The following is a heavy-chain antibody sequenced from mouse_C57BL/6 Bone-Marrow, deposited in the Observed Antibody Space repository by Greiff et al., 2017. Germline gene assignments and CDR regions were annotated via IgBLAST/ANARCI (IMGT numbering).Heavy chain of an antibody. CDR2: IDPSDSYT. Sequence: VQLQQPGAELVMPGASVKLSCKASGYTFTSYWMHWVKQRPGQGLEWIGEIDPSDSYTNYNQKFKGKSTLTVDKSSSTAYMQLSSLTSEDSAVYYCARSGPNGYFDVWGTGTTVTVSS. J-gene: IGHJ1*03. V-gene: IGHV1-69*01. CDR3: ARSGPNGYFDV. CDR1: GYTFTSYW.